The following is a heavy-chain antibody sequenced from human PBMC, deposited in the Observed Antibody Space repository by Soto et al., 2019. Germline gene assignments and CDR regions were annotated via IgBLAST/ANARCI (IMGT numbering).Heavy chain of an antibody. V-gene: IGHV3-30*03. J-gene: IGHJ4*02. CDR3: ARGCSGGTNCFYFDF. CDR2: ISSDGSRK. CDR1: GFTFGNFG. Sequence: QVQLVESGGGVVQPGRSLRLSCAASGFTFGNFGIHWVRQAPGKGLEWVADISSDGSRKFYADSVKGRFTISRDTSKNTLYLQMTSLRTEDTAVYFCARGCSGGTNCFYFDFWGQGILVTVSS. D-gene: IGHD6-13*01.